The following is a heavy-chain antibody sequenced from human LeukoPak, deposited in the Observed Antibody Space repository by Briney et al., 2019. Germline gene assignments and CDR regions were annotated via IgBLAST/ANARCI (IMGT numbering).Heavy chain of an antibody. V-gene: IGHV1-69*06. Sequence: ASVKVSCKASGGTFSSYAISWVRQAPGQGLEWMGGIIPIFGTANYAQKFQGRVTITADKSTSTAYMELSSLRSEDTAVYYCAKSTMVRGVQFDYWGQGTLVTVSS. CDR3: AKSTMVRGVQFDY. J-gene: IGHJ4*02. CDR2: IIPIFGTA. D-gene: IGHD3-10*01. CDR1: GGTFSSYA.